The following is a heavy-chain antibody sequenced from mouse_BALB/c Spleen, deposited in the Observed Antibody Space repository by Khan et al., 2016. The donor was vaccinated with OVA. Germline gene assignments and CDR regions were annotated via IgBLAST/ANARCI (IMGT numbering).Heavy chain of an antibody. J-gene: IGHJ3*01. CDR3: ARGGYGGFAY. Sequence: QVQLQQSGAELVKPGASVKLSCKASGYTFTSFDINWGRQRPEQGLAWIGWFFPGDGSTKYNEKVKDKATRTTDKSSSTAYWQLSRLTSEDSAVYLCARGGYGGFAYWGQGTLVTVSA. V-gene: IGHV1-85*01. CDR1: GYTFTSFD. D-gene: IGHD2-14*01. CDR2: FFPGDGST.